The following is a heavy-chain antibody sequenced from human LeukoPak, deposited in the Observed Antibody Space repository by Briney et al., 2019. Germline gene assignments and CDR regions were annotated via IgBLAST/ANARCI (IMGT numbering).Heavy chain of an antibody. D-gene: IGHD6-6*01. CDR3: AKGTVAGRQRAPPKEWFDP. J-gene: IGHJ5*02. CDR2: ISSSSSYI. Sequence: GGSLRLSCAASGFTFSNYRMNWVRQAPGKGLEWVSSISSSSSYIYYADSVRGRFTISRDNAKNSLSLQMNSLRAEDSAVYYCAKGTVAGRQRAPPKEWFDPWGQGTLVTVSS. CDR1: GFTFSNYR. V-gene: IGHV3-21*01.